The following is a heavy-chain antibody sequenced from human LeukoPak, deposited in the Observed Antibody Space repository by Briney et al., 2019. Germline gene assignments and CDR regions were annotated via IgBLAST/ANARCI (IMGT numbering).Heavy chain of an antibody. CDR3: ARGGRGYSYEIDY. J-gene: IGHJ4*02. CDR2: INYSGST. D-gene: IGHD5-18*01. Sequence: PSETPSLTCTVSGGSVSSTTYYWSWIRQPPGKGLEWIASINYSGSTYCNPSLKSRVTMSVDTSNNQFSLNLSSVTAADTAVYYCARGGRGYSYEIDYWGQGTLVPVSS. CDR1: GGSVSSTTYY. V-gene: IGHV4-39*07.